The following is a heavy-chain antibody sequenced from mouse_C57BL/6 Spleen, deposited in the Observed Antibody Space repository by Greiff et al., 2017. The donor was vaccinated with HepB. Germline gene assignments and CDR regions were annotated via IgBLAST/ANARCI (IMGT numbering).Heavy chain of an antibody. CDR1: GYTFTEYT. Sequence: QVHVKQSGAELVKPGASVKLSCKASGYTFTEYTIHWVKQRSGEGLEWIGWIYPGSGSIKYNEKFKDKATLTADKSSSTGYMELSRLTSEDSAVYFCARHEEGYYGSSYFDYWGQGTTLTVSS. CDR2: IYPGSGSI. V-gene: IGHV1-62-2*01. D-gene: IGHD1-1*01. J-gene: IGHJ2*01. CDR3: ARHEEGYYGSSYFDY.